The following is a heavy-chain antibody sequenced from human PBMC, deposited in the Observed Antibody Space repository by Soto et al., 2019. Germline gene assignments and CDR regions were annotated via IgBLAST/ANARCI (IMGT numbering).Heavy chain of an antibody. CDR3: ARVRYSSSWYGYYYYGMDV. Sequence: ASVKVSCAASGYTFTSYGISWVRQAPGQGLEWMGWISAYNGNTNYAQKLQGRVTMTTDTSTSTAYMELRSLRSDDTAVYYCARVRYSSSWYGYYYYGMDVWGQGTTVTVSS. CDR2: ISAYNGNT. D-gene: IGHD6-13*01. V-gene: IGHV1-18*01. CDR1: GYTFTSYG. J-gene: IGHJ6*02.